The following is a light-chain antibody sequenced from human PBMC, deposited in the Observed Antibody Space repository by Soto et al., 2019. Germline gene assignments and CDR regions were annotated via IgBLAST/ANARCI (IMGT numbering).Light chain of an antibody. CDR2: LNNDGSH. Sequence: QPVLTQSPSASASLGASVKLTCTLSSGHSSYAIAWHQQQPEKGPRYLMKLNNDGSHSKGDGIPDRLSGSSSGAERYLTISSLQSEDEADYYCQTWGTGTWVFGGGTKLTVL. CDR1: SGHSSYA. V-gene: IGLV4-69*01. CDR3: QTWGTGTWV. J-gene: IGLJ3*02.